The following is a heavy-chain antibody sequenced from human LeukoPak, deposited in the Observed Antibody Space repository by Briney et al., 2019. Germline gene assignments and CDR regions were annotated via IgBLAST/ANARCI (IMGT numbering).Heavy chain of an antibody. J-gene: IGHJ4*02. CDR1: GFTFSSYW. CDR2: IKQDGSEK. D-gene: IGHD3-22*01. CDR3: ARGRYYYDSIGYYPGGDY. V-gene: IGHV3-7*01. Sequence: PGGSLRLSCAASGFTFSSYWMSWVRQAPGKGLEWVANIKQDGSEKYYVDSMKGRFTISRDNAKNSLYLQMNSLRAEDTAVYYCARGRYYYDSIGYYPGGDYWGQGTLVTVSS.